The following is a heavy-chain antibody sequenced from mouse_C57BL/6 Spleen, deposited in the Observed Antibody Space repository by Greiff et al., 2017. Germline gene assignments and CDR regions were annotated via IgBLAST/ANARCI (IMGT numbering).Heavy chain of an antibody. Sequence: EVQLQQSGPGLVKPGASVKMSCKASGYTFTDYYMNWVKQSHGKGLEWIGDINPYNGGTSYNQKFKGKATLTVDKSSSTVYMELNSLTSEDSAVYYCAREKLGQGYGMDYWGQGTSVTVSS. V-gene: IGHV1-19*01. J-gene: IGHJ4*01. CDR1: GYTFTDYY. CDR2: INPYNGGT. CDR3: AREKLGQGYGMDY. D-gene: IGHD4-1*01.